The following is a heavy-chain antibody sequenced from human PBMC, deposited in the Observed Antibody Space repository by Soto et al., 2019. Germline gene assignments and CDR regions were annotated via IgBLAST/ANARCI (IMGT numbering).Heavy chain of an antibody. CDR2: IYYSGST. Sequence: SETLSLTCTVSGGSISSGGYYWSWIRQHPGKGLEWIGYIYYSGSTYYNPSLKSRVTISVDTSKNQFSLKLSSVTAADTAVYYCARGGSSIAARDFDYWGQGTLVTVSS. D-gene: IGHD6-6*01. CDR3: ARGGSSIAARDFDY. CDR1: GGSISSGGYY. J-gene: IGHJ4*02. V-gene: IGHV4-31*03.